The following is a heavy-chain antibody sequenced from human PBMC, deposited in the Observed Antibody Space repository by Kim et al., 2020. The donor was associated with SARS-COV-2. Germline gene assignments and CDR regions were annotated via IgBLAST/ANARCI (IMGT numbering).Heavy chain of an antibody. J-gene: IGHJ6*02. Sequence: SETLSLTCAVYGGYFSGYYWSWIRQPPGKGLEWIGEINHSGSTNYNQSLKSRVTISVDTSKNQFSLKLSSVTAADTAVYYCARPSYSGSYVSYYYGMDVWGQGTTVTVSS. CDR2: INHSGST. D-gene: IGHD1-26*01. V-gene: IGHV4-34*01. CDR3: ARPSYSGSYVSYYYGMDV. CDR1: GGYFSGYY.